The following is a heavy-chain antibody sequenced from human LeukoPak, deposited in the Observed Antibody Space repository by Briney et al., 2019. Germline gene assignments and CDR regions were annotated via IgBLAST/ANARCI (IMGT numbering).Heavy chain of an antibody. CDR1: GFTFSTCT. J-gene: IGHJ3*02. V-gene: IGHV3-21*06. Sequence: PGGSLRLSCAASGFTFSTCTLSWVRQAPGKGLEWVSSIGARSTNIYYGDSVKGRFTISRDNANNSLSLQMNSLRAEDTAVYYCARQRNGYNKLKDAFDIWGQGTMVTVSS. D-gene: IGHD5-24*01. CDR3: ARQRNGYNKLKDAFDI. CDR2: IGARSTNI.